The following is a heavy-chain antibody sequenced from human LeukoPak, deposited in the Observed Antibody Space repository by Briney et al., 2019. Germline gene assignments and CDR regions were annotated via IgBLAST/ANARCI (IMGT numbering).Heavy chain of an antibody. V-gene: IGHV3-23*01. CDR3: AKGGIALVRGSFDY. CDR1: GFSFSSYA. J-gene: IGHJ4*02. CDR2: VSSSGGST. Sequence: GGSLRLSCAASGFSFSSYAMSWVRQAPGKGLEWVSGVSSSGGSTHYADSVKGRFTVYRDNSKNTLYLQMNSLRAEDTAVYYCAKGGIALVRGSFDYWGQGTLVTVSS. D-gene: IGHD3-10*01.